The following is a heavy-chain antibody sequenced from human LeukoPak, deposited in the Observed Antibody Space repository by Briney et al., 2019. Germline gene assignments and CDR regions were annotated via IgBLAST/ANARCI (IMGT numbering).Heavy chain of an antibody. CDR2: IRYDGSNK. CDR1: GFTFSSYG. V-gene: IGHV3-30*02. D-gene: IGHD1-26*01. J-gene: IGHJ3*02. Sequence: GGSLRLSCAASGFTFSSYGMHWVRQAPGKGLEWVAFIRYDGSNKYYADSVKDRFTISRDNAKNSLYLQMNSLRAEDTAVYYCARGTYIVGLPDAFDIWGQGTMVTVSS. CDR3: ARGTYIVGLPDAFDI.